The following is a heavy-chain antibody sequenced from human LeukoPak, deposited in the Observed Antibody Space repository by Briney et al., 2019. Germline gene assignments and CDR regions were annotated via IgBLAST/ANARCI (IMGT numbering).Heavy chain of an antibody. CDR1: GFTFSSYG. Sequence: GGSLRLSCAASGFTFSSYGMHWVRQAPGKGLEWVAVISYDGSNKYYADSVKGRFTISRDNSKNTLYLQMNSLRAEDTAVYYCNLLFDYWGQGTLVTFSS. J-gene: IGHJ4*02. CDR2: ISYDGSNK. D-gene: IGHD2-15*01. CDR3: NLLFDY. V-gene: IGHV3-30*03.